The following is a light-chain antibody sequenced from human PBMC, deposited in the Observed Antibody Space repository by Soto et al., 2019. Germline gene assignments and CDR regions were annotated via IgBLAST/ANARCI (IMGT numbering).Light chain of an antibody. Sequence: QSVLTQPPSTSGTPGQRVTISCSGSRSNIGSNTVTWYQQLPGTAPKLLIYSNNQRPSGVPDRFSGSKSGTSASLAISGLQSEDEADYYCAAWDDSLNGSYVVGAGTKVIVL. CDR1: RSNIGSNT. CDR2: SNN. J-gene: IGLJ1*01. CDR3: AAWDDSLNGSYV. V-gene: IGLV1-44*01.